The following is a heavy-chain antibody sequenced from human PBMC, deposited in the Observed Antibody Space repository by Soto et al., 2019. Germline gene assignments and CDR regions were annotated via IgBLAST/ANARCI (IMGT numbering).Heavy chain of an antibody. J-gene: IGHJ6*02. CDR2: ISSSSTI. V-gene: IGHV3-48*01. Sequence: GGSLRLSCAASGFTFSSYSMNWVRQAPGKGLEWVSYISSSSTIYYADSVKGRFTISRDNAKNSLYLQMNSLRAEDTAVYYCAKTHSYVHYYYYYDVIDVCSQGTTVTVSS. CDR3: AKTHSYVHYYYYYDVIDV. CDR1: GFTFSSYS. D-gene: IGHD3-16*01.